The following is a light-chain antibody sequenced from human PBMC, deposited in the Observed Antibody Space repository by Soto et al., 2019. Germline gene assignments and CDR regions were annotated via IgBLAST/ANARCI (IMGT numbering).Light chain of an antibody. CDR3: QQYGSSPLGVT. Sequence: EIVLTRSPGTLSLSPGERATLSCRASQSVSSSYLAWYQQKPGQAPRLLIYGASSRATGIPDRFSGSGSGTDFTLTISRLEPEDFAVYYCQQYGSSPLGVTFGPGTKVDIK. CDR1: QSVSSSY. V-gene: IGKV3-20*01. J-gene: IGKJ3*01. CDR2: GAS.